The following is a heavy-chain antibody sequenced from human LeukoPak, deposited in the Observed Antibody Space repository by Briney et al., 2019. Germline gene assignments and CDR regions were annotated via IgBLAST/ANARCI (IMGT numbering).Heavy chain of an antibody. Sequence: SVKVSCKASGGTFSSYAISWVRQAPGQGLEWMGGIIPIFGTANYAQKFQGRVTITADESTSTAYMELSSLRSEDTAVYYCAREAVAGSAYFDYWGQGTLVTVSS. J-gene: IGHJ4*02. CDR1: GGTFSSYA. D-gene: IGHD6-19*01. CDR2: IIPIFGTA. CDR3: AREAVAGSAYFDY. V-gene: IGHV1-69*13.